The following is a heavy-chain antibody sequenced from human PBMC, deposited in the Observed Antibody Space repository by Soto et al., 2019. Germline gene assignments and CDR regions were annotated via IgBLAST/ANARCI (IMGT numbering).Heavy chain of an antibody. J-gene: IGHJ4*02. CDR2: IIPIFGTA. CDR3: ARDGGRHSGGIDY. CDR1: GGTFSSYS. V-gene: IGHV1-69*01. Sequence: QVQLVQSGAEVKKPGSSVKVSCKASGGTFSSYSITWVRQAPGQGFEWMGEIIPIFGTANYAQKFQGRVTITADESTSTAYMELSSLRSEDTAVYYCARDGGRHSGGIDYWGQGTLVTVSS. D-gene: IGHD1-26*01.